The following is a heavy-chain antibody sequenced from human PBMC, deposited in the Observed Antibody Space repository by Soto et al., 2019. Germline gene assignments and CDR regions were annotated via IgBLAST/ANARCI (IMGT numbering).Heavy chain of an antibody. V-gene: IGHV1-3*01. CDR3: ARGPLLWGDV. J-gene: IGHJ6*02. Sequence: QVQLVQSGAEVKKPGASVKVSCKASGYTFTSYAMHWVRQAPGQRLEWMGWINAGNGNTKYSQKFQGRVTITRDTSASTPYMELSSLGSEHTAVYYCARGPLLWGDVWGQGTTVTVAS. D-gene: IGHD3-10*01. CDR2: INAGNGNT. CDR1: GYTFTSYA.